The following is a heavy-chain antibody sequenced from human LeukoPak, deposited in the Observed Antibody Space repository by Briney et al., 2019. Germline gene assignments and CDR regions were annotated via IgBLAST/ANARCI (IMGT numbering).Heavy chain of an antibody. CDR1: GFIFSNYA. CDR2: ISGSHDNT. Sequence: GGSLRLSCAASGFIFSNYAMSWVRQAPRKGLEWVSAISGSHDNTYYADSVKGRFTISRDNSKNTLYLQMNSLRAEDTAVYYCAKDRHSGSFYGYFDYWGQGTLVTVSS. V-gene: IGHV3-23*01. D-gene: IGHD1-26*01. CDR3: AKDRHSGSFYGYFDY. J-gene: IGHJ4*02.